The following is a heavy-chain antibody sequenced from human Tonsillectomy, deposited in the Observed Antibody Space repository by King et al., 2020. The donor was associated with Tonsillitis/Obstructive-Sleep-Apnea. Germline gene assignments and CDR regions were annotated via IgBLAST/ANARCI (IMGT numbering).Heavy chain of an antibody. CDR1: GFTFSSYW. J-gene: IGHJ4*02. Sequence: VQLVESGGGLVQPGGSLRLSCAASGFTFSSYWMSWVRQAPGKGLEWVANIKQDGSEKYYVDSVKGRFTITRDNSKNSLYLQMNSLRAEDTAVYYCARDRGVPFSFAYGGQGTLVTVSS. D-gene: IGHD3-10*01. V-gene: IGHV3-7*04. CDR2: IKQDGSEK. CDR3: ARDRGVPFSFAY.